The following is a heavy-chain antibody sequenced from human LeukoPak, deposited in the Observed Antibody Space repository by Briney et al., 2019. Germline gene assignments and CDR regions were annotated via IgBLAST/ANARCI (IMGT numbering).Heavy chain of an antibody. CDR3: AKEIDTLGTNAFDI. V-gene: IGHV3-43*02. D-gene: IGHD2-15*01. J-gene: IGHJ3*02. CDR1: GFTFDDYA. CDR2: ISGDGSST. Sequence: GVSLRLSCAASGFTFDDYAMHWVRQAPGKGLEWVSLISGDGSSTYYADSVRGRFTISRDNSKNSLYLQMDGLRTEDTAFYYCAKEIDTLGTNAFDIWGQGTMVTVSS.